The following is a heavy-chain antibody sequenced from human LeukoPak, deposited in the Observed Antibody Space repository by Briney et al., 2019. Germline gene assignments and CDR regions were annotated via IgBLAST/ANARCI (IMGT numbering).Heavy chain of an antibody. CDR2: IYTSGST. CDR1: GGSISSYY. Sequence: PSETLSLTCTVSGGSISSYYWSWIRQPAGKGLEWIGRIYTSGSTNYNASLKSRVTMSVDTSKNQFSLKLSSVTAADTAVYYCARGSIAAAGNWFDPWGQGTLVTVSS. J-gene: IGHJ5*02. D-gene: IGHD6-13*01. V-gene: IGHV4-4*07. CDR3: ARGSIAAAGNWFDP.